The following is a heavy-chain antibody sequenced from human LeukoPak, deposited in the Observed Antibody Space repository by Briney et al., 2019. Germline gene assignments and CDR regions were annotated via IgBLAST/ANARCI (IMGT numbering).Heavy chain of an antibody. V-gene: IGHV3-23*01. Sequence: GGSLRLSCAASGFTFSTYAMTWVRQAPGKGPEWVSAISGSGGSTYYADSVKGRFTISRDNSKNTLYLQMNSLRAEDTAVYYCAKLPREYCSSTSCPNWFDPWGLGTLVTVSS. CDR1: GFTFSTYA. CDR3: AKLPREYCSSTSCPNWFDP. J-gene: IGHJ5*02. CDR2: ISGSGGST. D-gene: IGHD2-2*01.